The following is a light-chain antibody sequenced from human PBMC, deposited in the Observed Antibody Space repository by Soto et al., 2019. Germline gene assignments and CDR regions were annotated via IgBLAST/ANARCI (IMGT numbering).Light chain of an antibody. CDR2: DAS. V-gene: IGKV3-11*01. Sequence: ETMLIQSPATLSWAPVERATLSFRPSQSVITYLAWYQQKPGPAPRLLIYDASNRATSIPARFSGSGSGTVFTLTISSVPPEDFAVYYCQQRSNCLTFGGGTKVDIK. CDR1: QSVITY. J-gene: IGKJ4*01. CDR3: QQRSNCLT.